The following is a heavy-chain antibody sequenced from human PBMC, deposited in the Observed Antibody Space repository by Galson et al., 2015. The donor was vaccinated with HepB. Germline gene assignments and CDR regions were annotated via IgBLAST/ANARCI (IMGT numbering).Heavy chain of an antibody. V-gene: IGHV1-69*13. J-gene: IGHJ4*02. CDR1: GGNFSSYA. CDR2: IIPIFGTA. CDR3: ARAYSSGWGFDY. D-gene: IGHD6-19*01. Sequence: SVKVSCKASGGNFSSYAISWARQAPGQGLEWMGGIIPIFGTANYAQKFQGRVTITADESTSTAYMELSSLRSEDTAVYYCARAYSSGWGFDYWGQGTLVTVSS.